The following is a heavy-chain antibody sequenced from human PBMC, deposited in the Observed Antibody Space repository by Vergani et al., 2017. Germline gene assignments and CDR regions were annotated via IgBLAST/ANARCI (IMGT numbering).Heavy chain of an antibody. CDR3: AKDSGSSTSCLIDY. D-gene: IGHD2-2*01. Sequence: EVQLVESGGGLVQPGRSLRLSCAASGFTFDDYAMHWVRQAPGKGLEWVSGISWNSGSIGYADSVKGRFTISRDNAKNSLYLQMNSLRAEDTALCYCAKDSGSSTSCLIDYWGQGTLVTVSS. CDR1: GFTFDDYA. CDR2: ISWNSGSI. J-gene: IGHJ4*02. V-gene: IGHV3-9*01.